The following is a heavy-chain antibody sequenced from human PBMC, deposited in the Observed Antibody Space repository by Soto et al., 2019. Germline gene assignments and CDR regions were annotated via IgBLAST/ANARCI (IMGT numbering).Heavy chain of an antibody. V-gene: IGHV3-30*03. CDR1: GFTFSSYG. D-gene: IGHD3-10*01. CDR2: ISYDGSNK. J-gene: IGHJ4*02. Sequence: QVQLVESGGGVVQPGRSLRLSCAASGFTFSSYGMHWVRQAPGKGLEWVAVISYDGSNKYYADSVKGRFTISRDNSKNTLYLQMNSLRAEDTAVYYCGGGYYGSGSYYRRGAYIDYWGQGTLVTVSS. CDR3: GGGYYGSGSYYRRGAYIDY.